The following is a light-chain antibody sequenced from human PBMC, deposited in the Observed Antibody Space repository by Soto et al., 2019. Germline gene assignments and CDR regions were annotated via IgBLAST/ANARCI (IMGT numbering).Light chain of an antibody. Sequence: QSVLTQPPSMSGAPGQRVTISCTGSSSNIGAGYDVHWYQQLPGKAPRLLIFGNNNRPSRVPDRFSGSKSGTSASLAITGLQAEDEADYYCQSHDNSLSGTYVFGTGTKLTVL. CDR3: QSHDNSLSGTYV. V-gene: IGLV1-40*01. J-gene: IGLJ1*01. CDR2: GNN. CDR1: SSNIGAGYD.